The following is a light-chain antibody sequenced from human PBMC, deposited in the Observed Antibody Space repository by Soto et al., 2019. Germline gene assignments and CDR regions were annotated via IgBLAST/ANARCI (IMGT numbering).Light chain of an antibody. CDR2: EVS. CDR1: SNDVGGYAY. Sequence: QSALTQPASVSGSPGQSITISCTGTSNDVGGYAYVSWYQQYPGKAPKLVISEVSNRPSGVSHRFSGSRSGTTASLTISGLQAEEEADYYCCSYAEGGTLVFGGGTKVTVL. V-gene: IGLV2-23*02. CDR3: CSYAEGGTLV. J-gene: IGLJ3*02.